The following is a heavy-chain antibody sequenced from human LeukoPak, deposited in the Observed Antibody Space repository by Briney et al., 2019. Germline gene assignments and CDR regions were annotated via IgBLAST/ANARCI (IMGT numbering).Heavy chain of an antibody. D-gene: IGHD3-22*01. CDR2: ISWNSGSI. CDR3: AKAYENYYDSSGYPTPNFDY. J-gene: IGHJ4*02. Sequence: PGGSLRLSCAASGFTFDDYAMHWVRQAPGKGLEWVSGISWNSGSIGYADSVKGRFTISRDNSKNSLYLQMNSLRAEDTALYYCAKAYENYYDSSGYPTPNFDYWGQGTLVTVSS. V-gene: IGHV3-9*01. CDR1: GFTFDDYA.